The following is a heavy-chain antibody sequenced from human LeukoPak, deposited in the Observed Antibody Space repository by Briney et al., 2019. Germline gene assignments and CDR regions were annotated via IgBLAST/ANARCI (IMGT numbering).Heavy chain of an antibody. J-gene: IGHJ4*02. Sequence: GGSLRLSCAASGFTFSSYWMSWVRQAPGKGLEWVANIKQDGSEKYYVDSVKGRFTISRDNAKNSLYLQMNSLRAEDTAVYYCATFWSGYYVDYWGQGTLVTVSS. D-gene: IGHD3-3*01. CDR1: GFTFSSYW. CDR2: IKQDGSEK. CDR3: ATFWSGYYVDY. V-gene: IGHV3-7*01.